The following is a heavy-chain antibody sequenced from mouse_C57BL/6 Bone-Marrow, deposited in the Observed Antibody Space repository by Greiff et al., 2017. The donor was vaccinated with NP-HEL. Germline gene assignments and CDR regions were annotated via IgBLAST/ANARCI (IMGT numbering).Heavy chain of an antibody. J-gene: IGHJ2*01. CDR2: IYPGNSDT. Sequence: VQLQQSGTVLARPGASVKMSCKTSGYTFTSYWMHWVKQRPGQGLEWIGAIYPGNSDTSYNQKFKGKAKLTAVTSASTAYMELSSLTNEDSAVYYCTGTYYSDYPGYYFDYWGQGTTLTVSS. V-gene: IGHV1-5*01. D-gene: IGHD2-5*01. CDR3: TGTYYSDYPGYYFDY. CDR1: GYTFTSYW.